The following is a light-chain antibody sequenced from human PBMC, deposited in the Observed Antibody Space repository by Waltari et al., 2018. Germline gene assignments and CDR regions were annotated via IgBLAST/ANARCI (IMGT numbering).Light chain of an antibody. CDR3: CSYAGTSTVV. V-gene: IGLV2-23*02. CDR2: DVS. Sequence: QSALTQPASVSGSPGQSITIPCTGTSSDVGGYNYVAWYHQHPGKAPKLMLYDVSKRPSGVSNRFSVSKSGNTASLTISGLQAEDEADYYCCSYAGTSTVVFGGGTKLTVL. J-gene: IGLJ2*01. CDR1: SSDVGGYNY.